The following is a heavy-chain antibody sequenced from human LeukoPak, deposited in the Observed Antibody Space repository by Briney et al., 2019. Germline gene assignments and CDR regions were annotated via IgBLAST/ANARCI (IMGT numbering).Heavy chain of an antibody. Sequence: PGGSLRLSCAASGFTFSNDRMHWVRQVPEKGLMWVSRISSDGGNTSYADSVRGRFTISRDNAKNTLYLQMSSLRAEDTAVYYCARGGDYVWFDPRGQGTLVTVSS. J-gene: IGHJ5*02. CDR2: ISSDGGNT. V-gene: IGHV3-74*01. D-gene: IGHD4-17*01. CDR3: ARGGDYVWFDP. CDR1: GFTFSNDR.